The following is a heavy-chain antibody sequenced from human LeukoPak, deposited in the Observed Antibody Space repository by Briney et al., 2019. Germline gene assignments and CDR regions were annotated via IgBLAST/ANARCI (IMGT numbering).Heavy chain of an antibody. J-gene: IGHJ6*03. D-gene: IGHD3-10*01. V-gene: IGHV4-61*02. CDR1: GGSISSSSYY. CDR2: IYTSGST. Sequence: PSETLSLTCTVSGGSISSSSYYWSWIRQPAGKGLEWIGRIYTSGSTNYNPSLKSRVTMSVDTSKNQFSLKLSSVTAADTAVYYCARDFPGSGSHYYYMDVWGKGTTVTISS. CDR3: ARDFPGSGSHYYYMDV.